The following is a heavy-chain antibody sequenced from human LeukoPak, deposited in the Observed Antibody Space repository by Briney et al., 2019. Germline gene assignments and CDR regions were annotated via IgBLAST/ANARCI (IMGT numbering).Heavy chain of an antibody. Sequence: SETLTLTCAVYDGSFSGYYWTWIRQPPGKGLEWIGEIIDTGSTKYNSSLKSRVTISVDTSKNQFSLSLDSVTAADTAVYYCARGLASGYPPIPFDYWGQGTLVTVSS. CDR1: DGSFSGYY. D-gene: IGHD3-3*01. J-gene: IGHJ4*02. CDR3: ARGLASGYPPIPFDY. CDR2: IIDTGST. V-gene: IGHV4-34*12.